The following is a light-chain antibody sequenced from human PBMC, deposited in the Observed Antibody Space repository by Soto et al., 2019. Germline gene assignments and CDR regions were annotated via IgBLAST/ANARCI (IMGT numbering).Light chain of an antibody. Sequence: EIVLTQSPATLSLSPGERATLSRRASQSVSSYLAWYQQKPGQAHRLXIYDAYNRATGIQARFSGSGSGTDFTLNIRRLEPDDFAVYYCQQYGDSPLTFGGGTKVDIK. CDR3: QQYGDSPLT. V-gene: IGKV3-11*01. CDR1: QSVSSY. J-gene: IGKJ4*01. CDR2: DAY.